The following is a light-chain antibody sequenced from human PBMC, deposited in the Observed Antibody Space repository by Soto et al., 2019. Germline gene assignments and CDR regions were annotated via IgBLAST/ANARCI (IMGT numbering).Light chain of an antibody. Sequence: QSVLTQPPSASGTPGQRVTISCSGSSFNIGRNPVNWYQQFPGTAPKLLIYTNDQRPSGVPDRFSGSKSGTSASLAISGLQSEDEADYYCAAWDDSLKGGVFGGGTKLTVL. J-gene: IGLJ3*02. CDR2: TND. V-gene: IGLV1-44*01. CDR1: SFNIGRNP. CDR3: AAWDDSLKGGV.